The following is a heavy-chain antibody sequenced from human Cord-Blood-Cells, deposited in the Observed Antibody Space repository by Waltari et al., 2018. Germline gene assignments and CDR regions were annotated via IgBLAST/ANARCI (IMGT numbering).Heavy chain of an antibody. D-gene: IGHD7-27*01. J-gene: IGHJ6*02. CDR3: ASLWDYYYYYGMDV. CDR2: IYYSGST. Sequence: QLQLQESGPGLVKPSETLSLTCTVSGGSISSSSYYWGWIRQPPGKGLEWIGSIYYSGSTSYNPSLKSRVTISVDTSKNQFSLKLSSVTAADTAVYYGASLWDYYYYYGMDVWGQGTTVTVSS. V-gene: IGHV4-39*01. CDR1: GGSISSSSYY.